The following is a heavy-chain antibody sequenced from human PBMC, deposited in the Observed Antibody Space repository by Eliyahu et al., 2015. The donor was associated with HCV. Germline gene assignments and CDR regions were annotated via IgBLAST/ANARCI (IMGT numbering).Heavy chain of an antibody. J-gene: IGHJ6*02. CDR3: AKDLTPPDLQLWLGYYYYYGMDV. CDR1: GFTFSSYA. Sequence: EVQLLESGGGLVQPGXSLRLSCXASGFTFSSYAMSWVRRAPGKGLEWVSAISGSGGSTYYADSVKGRFTISRXNSKNTLYLQMNSLRAEDTAVYYCAKDLTPPDLQLWLGYYYYYGMDVWGQGTTVTVSS. V-gene: IGHV3-23*01. D-gene: IGHD5-18*01. CDR2: ISGSGGST.